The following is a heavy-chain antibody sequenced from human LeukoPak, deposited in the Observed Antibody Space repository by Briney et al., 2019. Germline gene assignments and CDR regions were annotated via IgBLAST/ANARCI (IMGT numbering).Heavy chain of an antibody. Sequence: PSETLSLTCTVSGGSISTYYYSWIRQPPGKGLEWVGHVYYSGSTNYDPSLKSRVTISIDTSKNQFSLKLTSVTAADTAMYYCARGGGWPSYFLDLWGRGTLVTVSS. CDR2: VYYSGST. CDR3: ARGGGWPSYFLDL. D-gene: IGHD6-19*01. CDR1: GGSISTYY. J-gene: IGHJ2*01. V-gene: IGHV4-59*01.